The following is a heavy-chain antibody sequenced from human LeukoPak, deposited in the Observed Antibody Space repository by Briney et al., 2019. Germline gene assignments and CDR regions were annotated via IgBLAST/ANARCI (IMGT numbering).Heavy chain of an antibody. V-gene: IGHV3-7*01. D-gene: IGHD3-3*01. CDR2: IKQDGSEK. CDR1: GFTFSGHG. Sequence: PGGSLKLSCAASGFTFSGHGLHWVRQAPGKGLEWVANIKQDGSEKYYVDSVKGRFTISRDNAKNTLYLQMNSLRAEDTAVYYCARTYYDFWSGYFDLFDYWGQGTLVTVSS. J-gene: IGHJ4*02. CDR3: ARTYYDFWSGYFDLFDY.